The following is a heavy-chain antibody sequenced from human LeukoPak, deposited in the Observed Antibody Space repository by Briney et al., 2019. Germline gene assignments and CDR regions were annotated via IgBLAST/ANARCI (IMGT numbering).Heavy chain of an antibody. CDR3: ARERGRGVISPYFDS. D-gene: IGHD3-10*01. CDR1: GFIVSSNY. CDR2: IYSGGDT. J-gene: IGHJ4*02. V-gene: IGHV3-66*01. Sequence: GGSLGLSCAASGFIVSSNYMSWVRQAPGKGVEWVSVIYSGGDTYYADSVKGRFTISRDNSKNTLYLQMSSLRAEDTALYFCARERGRGVISPYFDSWGQGTLVTVSS.